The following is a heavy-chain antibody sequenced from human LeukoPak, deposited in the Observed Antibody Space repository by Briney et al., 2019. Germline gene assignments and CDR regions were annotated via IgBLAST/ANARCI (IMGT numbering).Heavy chain of an antibody. Sequence: SETLSLTCAVYGGSFSGYYWSWIRQPPGKGLEWIGEINHSGSTNYNPSLKSRVTISVDTSKNQFSLKLSSVTAADTAVYYCAREDRREYSSSYWGQGTLVTVSS. CDR1: GGSFSGYY. CDR3: AREDRREYSSSY. D-gene: IGHD6-6*01. V-gene: IGHV4-34*01. CDR2: INHSGST. J-gene: IGHJ4*02.